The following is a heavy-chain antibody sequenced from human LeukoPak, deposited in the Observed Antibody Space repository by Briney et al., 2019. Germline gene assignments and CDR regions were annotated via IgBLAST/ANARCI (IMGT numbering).Heavy chain of an antibody. CDR3: ARYYYDSSGYFDY. Sequence: ASVKVSCKASGYTFTAYYMYWVRQAPGQGLEWMGWINPNTGGTNSAQKFQGRVTMTTDTSTSTAYMELRSLRSDDTAVYYCARYYYDSSGYFDYWGQGTLVTVSS. CDR1: GYTFTAYY. J-gene: IGHJ4*02. D-gene: IGHD3-22*01. CDR2: INPNTGGT. V-gene: IGHV1-2*02.